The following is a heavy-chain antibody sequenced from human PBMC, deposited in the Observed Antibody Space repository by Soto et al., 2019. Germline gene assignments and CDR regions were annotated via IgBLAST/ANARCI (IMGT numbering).Heavy chain of an antibody. V-gene: IGHV1-69*02. CDR3: ARTYRWAAAGTPGTNLFDP. Sequence: GASVKVSCKASGGTFSSYTISWVRQAPGQGLEWMGRIIPILGIANYAQKFQGRVTITADKSTSTAYMELSSLRSEDTAVYYCARTYRWAAAGTPGTNLFDPWGQGTLVTVSS. J-gene: IGHJ5*02. CDR2: IIPILGIA. CDR1: GGTFSSYT. D-gene: IGHD6-13*01.